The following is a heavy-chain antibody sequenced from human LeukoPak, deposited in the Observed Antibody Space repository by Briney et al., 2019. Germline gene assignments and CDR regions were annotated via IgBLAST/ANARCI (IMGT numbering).Heavy chain of an antibody. D-gene: IGHD3-22*01. V-gene: IGHV3-9*01. Sequence: GGSLRLSCAASGFTFDDYAMHWVRHAPGKGLEWVSGITWNSGSITYADSVKGRFTISRDNAKNSLYMQMNSLRAEDTALYYCVKGVVYYDSSGYYLQSGYYFDDWGQGTLVTVSS. J-gene: IGHJ4*02. CDR1: GFTFDDYA. CDR2: ITWNSGSI. CDR3: VKGVVYYDSSGYYLQSGYYFDD.